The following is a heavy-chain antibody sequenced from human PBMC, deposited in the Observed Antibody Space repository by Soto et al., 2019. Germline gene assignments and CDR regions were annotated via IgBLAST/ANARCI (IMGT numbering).Heavy chain of an antibody. Sequence: QITLKESGPTLVKPTQTLTLTCTFSGFSLTTYGLGVAWIRQPPGKALEFLALIYWDDDKRFSPSLRTRLPITKDTSKNQVVLSMPDVDPVHTATYYCARTRRDDSGRYDQDYWGQGTLITVSS. V-gene: IGHV2-5*02. CDR1: GFSLTTYGLG. CDR3: ARTRRDDSGRYDQDY. CDR2: IYWDDDK. D-gene: IGHD3-10*01. J-gene: IGHJ4*02.